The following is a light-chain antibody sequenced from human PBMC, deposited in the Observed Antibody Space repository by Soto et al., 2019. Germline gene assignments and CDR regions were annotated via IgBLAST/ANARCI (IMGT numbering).Light chain of an antibody. CDR1: SSDVGGYNY. V-gene: IGLV2-14*03. Sequence: QSVLTQPASVSVSPGQSITISCTGTSSDVGGYNYVSWYQQHPGKAPKLIIYDVTNRPSGVSDRFSGSKSGNTASLTISGLQADDEADYYCSSYTSSSTPYVFGTGTKLTVL. CDR2: DVT. CDR3: SSYTSSSTPYV. J-gene: IGLJ1*01.